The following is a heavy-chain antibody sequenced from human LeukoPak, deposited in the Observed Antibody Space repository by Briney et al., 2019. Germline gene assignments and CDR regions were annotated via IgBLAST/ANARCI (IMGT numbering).Heavy chain of an antibody. V-gene: IGHV4-39*01. CDR1: GGSISSSSYY. D-gene: IGHD6-19*01. Sequence: SETLSLTCTVSGGSISSSSYYWGWIRQPPGKGLEWIGSIYYSGSTYYNPSLKSRVTISVDTSKNQFSLKLSSVTAADTAVYYCARRAIAVAAPFDYWGQGTLVTVSS. CDR3: ARRAIAVAAPFDY. J-gene: IGHJ4*02. CDR2: IYYSGST.